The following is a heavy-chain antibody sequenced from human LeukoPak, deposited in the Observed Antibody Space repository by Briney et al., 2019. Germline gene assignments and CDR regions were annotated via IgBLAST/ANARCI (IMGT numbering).Heavy chain of an antibody. Sequence: GESLKISCKGSGYSFTSYWIGWVRQMPGKGLGWMGIIYPGDSDTRYSPSFQAPVTISADKSISTAYLQWSSLKASDTAMYYCARHSHYYDSSGYYGSIDYWGQGTLVTVSS. D-gene: IGHD3-22*01. CDR1: GYSFTSYW. CDR2: IYPGDSDT. V-gene: IGHV5-51*01. CDR3: ARHSHYYDSSGYYGSIDY. J-gene: IGHJ4*02.